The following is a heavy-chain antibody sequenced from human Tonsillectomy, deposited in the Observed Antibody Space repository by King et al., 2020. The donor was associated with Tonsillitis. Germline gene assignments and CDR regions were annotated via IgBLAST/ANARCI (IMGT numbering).Heavy chain of an antibody. CDR1: GFVFSTYT. Sequence: VQLVESGGGLVQPGGSLRLSCAASGFVFSTYTMNWVRQAPGKGLEWVSYISSGSSIISYADSVKGRFTISRDNAKNALYLQMNSLRDEDTAVYYCARGGRSTLNYFDYWGQGPLVSVSS. CDR2: ISSGSSII. D-gene: IGHD2-2*01. V-gene: IGHV3-48*02. CDR3: ARGGRSTLNYFDY. J-gene: IGHJ4*02.